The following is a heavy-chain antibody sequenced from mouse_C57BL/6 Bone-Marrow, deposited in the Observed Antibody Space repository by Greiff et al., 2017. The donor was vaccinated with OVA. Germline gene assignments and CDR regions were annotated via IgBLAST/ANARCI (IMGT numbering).Heavy chain of an antibody. Sequence: EVKVVESGEGLVKPGGSLKLSCAASGFTFSSYAMSWARQTPEKRLEWVAYISSGGDYIYYADTVKGRFTISRDNARNTLYLQMSSLKSEDTAMYYCTRDNYGSDYWGQGTTLTVSS. CDR2: ISSGGDYI. CDR1: GFTFSSYA. CDR3: TRDNYGSDY. D-gene: IGHD1-1*01. J-gene: IGHJ2*01. V-gene: IGHV5-9-1*02.